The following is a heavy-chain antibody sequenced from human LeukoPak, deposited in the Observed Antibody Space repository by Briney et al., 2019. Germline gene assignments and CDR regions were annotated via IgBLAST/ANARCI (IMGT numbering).Heavy chain of an antibody. V-gene: IGHV3-11*01. Sequence: PGGSLRLSCAASGFTFSDSYMSWIRQVPGKGLEWISYISSSGGTIYYADSVKGRFTISRDNAKNSLYLQMNSLRAEGTAVYYCAKEGGDWGEGYFDYWGQGTLVTVSS. CDR1: GFTFSDSY. J-gene: IGHJ4*02. CDR2: ISSSGGTI. D-gene: IGHD7-27*01. CDR3: AKEGGDWGEGYFDY.